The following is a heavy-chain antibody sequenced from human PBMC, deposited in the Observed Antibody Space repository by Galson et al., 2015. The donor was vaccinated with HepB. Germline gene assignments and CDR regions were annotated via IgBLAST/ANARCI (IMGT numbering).Heavy chain of an antibody. CDR2: ISSDGSRT. Sequence: SLRLSCAASGFTFSSKWMHWVRQTPGKGLVWLSRISSDGSRTNYADSVKGRFTISRDNAKNTLYLQMNTLRAEDTAVFYCASEDLRYWGQGTLVTVSS. J-gene: IGHJ4*02. CDR3: ASEDLRY. D-gene: IGHD3-3*01. V-gene: IGHV3-74*01. CDR1: GFTFSSKW.